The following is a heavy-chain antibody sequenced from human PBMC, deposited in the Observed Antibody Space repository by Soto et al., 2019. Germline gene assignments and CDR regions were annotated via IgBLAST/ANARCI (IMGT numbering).Heavy chain of an antibody. CDR1: GYTFTSYY. CDR2: INPSGGST. CDR3: AREGGEDCSGGSCYPSNYGMDV. D-gene: IGHD2-15*01. V-gene: IGHV1-46*01. Sequence: QVQLVQSGAEVKKPGASVKVSCKASGYTFTSYYMHWVRQAPGQGLEWMGIINPSGGSTSYAQKFPGRVTMTRDTSTSTVYMELSSLRSEDTAVYYCAREGGEDCSGGSCYPSNYGMDVWGQGTTVTVSS. J-gene: IGHJ6*02.